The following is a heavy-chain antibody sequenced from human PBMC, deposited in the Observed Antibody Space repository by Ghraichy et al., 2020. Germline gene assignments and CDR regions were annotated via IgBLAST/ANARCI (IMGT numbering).Heavy chain of an antibody. CDR3: AKEGAYCGGDCYGNWFDP. Sequence: GGSLRLSCAASGFTFSSYAMSWVRQAPGKGLEWVSAISGSGGSTYYADSVKGRFTISRDNSKNTLYLQMNSLRAEDTAVYYCAKEGAYCGGDCYGNWFDPWGQGTLVTVSS. V-gene: IGHV3-23*01. CDR1: GFTFSSYA. D-gene: IGHD2-21*02. CDR2: ISGSGGST. J-gene: IGHJ5*02.